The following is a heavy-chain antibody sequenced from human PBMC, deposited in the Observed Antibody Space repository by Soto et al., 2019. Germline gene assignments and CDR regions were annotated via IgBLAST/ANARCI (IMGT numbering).Heavy chain of an antibody. V-gene: IGHV3-23*01. CDR3: AKGVESGAWAYYYHYYYWDS. J-gene: IGHJ6*03. CDR2: ISGSGGST. D-gene: IGHD2-21*02. CDR1: GFTFSSYA. Sequence: EVQLLESGGGLVQPGGSLRLSCAASGFTFSSYAMSWVRQAPGKGLEWVSAISGSGGSTYYADSVKGRFTISRDNSKNSLCRHRNSVRAEDMPVYNWAKGVESGAWAYYYHYYYWDSWGNGTTFTVSS.